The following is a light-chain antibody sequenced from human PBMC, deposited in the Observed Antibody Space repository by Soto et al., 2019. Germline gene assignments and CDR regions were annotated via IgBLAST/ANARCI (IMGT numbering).Light chain of an antibody. CDR2: DAS. CDR1: QRISSW. CDR3: QQYKSWT. Sequence: DIQMTQSPSTLSASVGDRVTITCRASQRISSWLAWYQQKPGKAPKLLIYDASSLESGVPSRFSGSGSGTEFTLTISSLQPDDFATYYCQQYKSWTFGQGTKVEIK. J-gene: IGKJ1*01. V-gene: IGKV1-5*01.